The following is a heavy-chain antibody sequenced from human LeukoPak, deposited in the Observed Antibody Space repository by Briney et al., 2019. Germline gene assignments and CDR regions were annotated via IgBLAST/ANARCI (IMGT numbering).Heavy chain of an antibody. CDR1: GFTFTNDF. Sequence: GGSLRLSRAASGFTFTNDFMTWVRQAPGKGLEWVANMKVDGSDIHYVDSVKGRFTISSDNARNSLYLQMNSLRAEDTALYYCARGYSRAAFDIWGQGTVVAVSS. CDR2: MKVDGSDI. J-gene: IGHJ3*02. CDR3: ARGYSRAAFDI. D-gene: IGHD2-15*01. V-gene: IGHV3-7*01.